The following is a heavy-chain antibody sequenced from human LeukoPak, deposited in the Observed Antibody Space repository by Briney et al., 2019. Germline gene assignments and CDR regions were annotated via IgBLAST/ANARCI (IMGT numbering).Heavy chain of an antibody. D-gene: IGHD3-10*01. V-gene: IGHV1-2*02. J-gene: IGHJ4*02. CDR2: INPNSGGT. CDR3: ARDTMVRGVHRDYFDY. Sequence: ASVKVSCKASGYTFTSYYMHWVRQAPGQGLEWMGWINPNSGGTNYAQKFQGRVTMTRDTSISTAYMELSRLRSDDTAVYYCARDTMVRGVHRDYFDYWGQGTLVTVSS. CDR1: GYTFTSYY.